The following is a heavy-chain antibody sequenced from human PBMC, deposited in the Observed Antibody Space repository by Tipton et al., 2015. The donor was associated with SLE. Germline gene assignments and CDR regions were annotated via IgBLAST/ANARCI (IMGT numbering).Heavy chain of an antibody. D-gene: IGHD3/OR15-3a*01. J-gene: IGHJ4*02. CDR2: IYHSGNT. CDR1: GGSISSSGYY. Sequence: TLSLTCTVSGGSISSSGYYWVWIRQPPGKGLEWIGSIYHSGNTYYNPSLKSRVTISVDTSKNQFSLKLSSVTAADTAVYYCARHADESGLSWGQGTLVTVSS. CDR3: ARHADESGLS. V-gene: IGHV4-39*01.